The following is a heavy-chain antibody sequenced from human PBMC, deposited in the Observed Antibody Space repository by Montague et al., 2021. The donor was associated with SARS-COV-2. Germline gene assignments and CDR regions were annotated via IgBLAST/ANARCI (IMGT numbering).Heavy chain of an antibody. J-gene: IGHJ3*01. CDR2: TRYTFKKKE. Sequence: GMTRYTFKKKETYAVSVQSRITITADTSKNQFSLHLNSVTPEDTAVYYCARDLYWAFDAWGIGTTVTVSA. D-gene: IGHD2-8*02. V-gene: IGHV6-1*01. CDR3: ARDLYWAFDA.